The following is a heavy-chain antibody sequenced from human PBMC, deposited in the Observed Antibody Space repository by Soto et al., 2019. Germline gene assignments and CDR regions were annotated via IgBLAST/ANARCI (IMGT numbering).Heavy chain of an antibody. D-gene: IGHD1-26*01. CDR1: GGYISSYY. Sequence: SETLSLTCTVSGGYISSYYWSWIRPPPGKGLEWIGYIYYSGSTNYNPSLKSRVTISVDTSKNQFSLKLSSVTAADTAVYYCASGVSSYYYYGMDVWGQGTTVTVSS. CDR2: IYYSGST. V-gene: IGHV4-59*01. J-gene: IGHJ6*02. CDR3: ASGVSSYYYYGMDV.